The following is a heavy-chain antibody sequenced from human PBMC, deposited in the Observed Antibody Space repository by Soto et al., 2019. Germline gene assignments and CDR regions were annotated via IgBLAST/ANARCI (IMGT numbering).Heavy chain of an antibody. Sequence: ASVKVSCKASGYTFTNYYMHWVRQAPGQGLEWMGWISAYNGNTNYAQKLQGRVTMTTDTSTSTAYMELRSLRSDDTAVYYCASYSGHSSSWYDYWGQGTLVTVSS. CDR2: ISAYNGNT. V-gene: IGHV1-18*04. CDR3: ASYSGHSSSWYDY. D-gene: IGHD6-13*01. J-gene: IGHJ4*02. CDR1: GYTFTNYY.